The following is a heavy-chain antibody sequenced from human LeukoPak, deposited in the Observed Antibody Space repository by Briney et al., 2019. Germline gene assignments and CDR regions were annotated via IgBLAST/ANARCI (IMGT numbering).Heavy chain of an antibody. CDR3: ARDLTRPGY. Sequence: GGSLRLSCAASGFTFSSYAMSWVRQAPGKGLEWVANIKQDGREKYYVDSVKGRFTISRDNAKNSLYLQMNSLRAEDTAVYYCARDLTRPGYWGQGTLVTVSS. CDR1: GFTFSSYA. V-gene: IGHV3-7*01. CDR2: IKQDGREK. J-gene: IGHJ4*02. D-gene: IGHD3-9*01.